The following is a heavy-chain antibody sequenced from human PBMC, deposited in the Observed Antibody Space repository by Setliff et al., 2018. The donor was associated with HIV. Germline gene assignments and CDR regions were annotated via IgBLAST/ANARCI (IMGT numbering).Heavy chain of an antibody. Sequence: PGGSLRLSCAASGFTFSDYYMSWIRQAPGKGLEWVSYISGSGSDTDYADSVRGRFTISRDNAKNSLFLQMNSLRAEDTAVYYCVRDPPQTTVVNGDYFDYWGQGTLVTVSS. CDR2: ISGSGSDT. CDR3: VRDPPQTTVVNGDYFDY. V-gene: IGHV3-11*04. CDR1: GFTFSDYY. D-gene: IGHD4-17*01. J-gene: IGHJ4*02.